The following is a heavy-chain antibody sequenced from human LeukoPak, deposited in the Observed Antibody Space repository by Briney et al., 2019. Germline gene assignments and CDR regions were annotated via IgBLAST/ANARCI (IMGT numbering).Heavy chain of an antibody. J-gene: IGHJ4*02. V-gene: IGHV3-23*01. CDR1: GFTIRSYA. CDR2: ISGSGGRT. Sequence: GGSLRLSCAASGFTIRSYAMSWVRHAPGKGLDWVSAISGSGGRTYYADSVKGRFTISRDNYKNTLYLQMNSQRAEDTAVYYCAKDTVVFITIFGVVTEAFDYWGQGTLVTVSS. CDR3: AKDTVVFITIFGVVTEAFDY. D-gene: IGHD3-3*01.